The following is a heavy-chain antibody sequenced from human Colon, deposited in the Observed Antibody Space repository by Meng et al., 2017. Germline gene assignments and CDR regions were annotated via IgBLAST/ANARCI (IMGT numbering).Heavy chain of an antibody. CDR1: GYTFTGYY. J-gene: IGHJ5*02. CDR2: IKHNSGGT. Sequence: APVKVSCKASGYTFTGYYMHWVRQAPGQGLEWMGRIKHNSGGTNYAQKFQGRVTMTRDTSISTAYMELSRLRSDDTAVYYCARYGRGSGWSDGNNWFDPWGQGTLVTVSS. V-gene: IGHV1-2*06. CDR3: ARYGRGSGWSDGNNWFDP. D-gene: IGHD6-19*01.